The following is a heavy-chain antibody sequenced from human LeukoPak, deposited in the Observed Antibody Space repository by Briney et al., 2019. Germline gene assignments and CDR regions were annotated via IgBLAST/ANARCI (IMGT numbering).Heavy chain of an antibody. D-gene: IGHD5-12*01. Sequence: PSETLSLTCAVYGGSLSGSSWSWIRQPPGKGLEWIGGVDDTGSTNYNPSLKSRATISADTPKRQFSLTLPSVTAADTAVYYCARRDSGYAPTALQEWGQGTLVTVSA. J-gene: IGHJ1*01. CDR2: VDDTGST. CDR3: ARRDSGYAPTALQE. CDR1: GGSLSGSS. V-gene: IGHV4-34*01.